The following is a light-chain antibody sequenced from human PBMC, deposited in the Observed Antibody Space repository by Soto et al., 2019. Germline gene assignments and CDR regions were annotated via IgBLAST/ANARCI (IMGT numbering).Light chain of an antibody. CDR3: NSYTSSSTYV. CDR2: DVR. CDR1: SSGVGGYNY. V-gene: IGLV2-14*01. Sequence: QSALTQPASVSGSPGQSITISCTGTSSGVGGYNYVSWFQQHPGKAPKLMIYDVRNRPSGISNRFSGSKSGNTASLTISGLQAEDEADYYCNSYTSSSTYVFGTGTKLTVL. J-gene: IGLJ1*01.